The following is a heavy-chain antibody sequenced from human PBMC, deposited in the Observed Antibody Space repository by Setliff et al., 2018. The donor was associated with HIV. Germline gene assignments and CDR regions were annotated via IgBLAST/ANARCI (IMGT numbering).Heavy chain of an antibody. V-gene: IGHV3-23*01. CDR2: ISTSGADT. J-gene: IGHJ4*02. Sequence: GGSLRLSCAASGFTFSSYAMSWVRQAPGKGLEWVSTISTSGADTYDAHSVKGRFTISRDNTKNSLYLQMNSLRAEDTAVYYCARGDSFVYSYVYPDYWGQGTLVTVSS. CDR3: ARGDSFVYSYVYPDY. D-gene: IGHD3-22*01. CDR1: GFTFSSYA.